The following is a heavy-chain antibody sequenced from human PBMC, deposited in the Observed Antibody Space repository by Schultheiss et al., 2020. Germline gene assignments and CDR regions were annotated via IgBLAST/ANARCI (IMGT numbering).Heavy chain of an antibody. D-gene: IGHD1-1*01. V-gene: IGHV1-2*06. CDR2: INPNSGGT. CDR1: GYTFTGYY. J-gene: IGHJ5*02. Sequence: ASVKVSCKASGYTFTGYYMHWVRQAPGQGLEWMGRINPNSGGTNYAQKFQGRVTMTRDTSISTAYMELSRLRSEDTAVYYCARDHNWNDGDSFGPWGQGTLVTVSS. CDR3: ARDHNWNDGDSFGP.